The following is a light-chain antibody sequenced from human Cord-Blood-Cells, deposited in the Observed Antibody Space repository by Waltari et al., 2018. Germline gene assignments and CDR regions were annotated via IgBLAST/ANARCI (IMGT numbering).Light chain of an antibody. J-gene: IGKJ1*01. Sequence: EIVMTQSPATLPVSPGERATLSCRASQSVSSNLAWYQQKPGQAPRLPIYGASTRATGIPARFSGSGSGTEFTLTISSLQSEDFAVYYCQQYNNWPPWTFGQGTKVEIK. CDR3: QQYNNWPPWT. CDR1: QSVSSN. V-gene: IGKV3-15*01. CDR2: GAS.